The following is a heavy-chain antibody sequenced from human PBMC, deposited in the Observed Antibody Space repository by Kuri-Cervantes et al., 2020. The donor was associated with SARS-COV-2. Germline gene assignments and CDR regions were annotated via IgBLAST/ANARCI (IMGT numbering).Heavy chain of an antibody. J-gene: IGHJ4*02. D-gene: IGHD4-11*01. CDR2: IDWDDDK. CDR1: GFSLSTSGMC. Sequence: SGPTLVKPTQTLTLTCTFSGFSLSTSGMCVSWIRQPPGKALEWLARIDWDDDKYYKTSLNTRLSISKDTSKDQVVLTMTNMDPVDTATYYCVRIRAATVIADYWGQGTLDTVSS. V-gene: IGHV2-70*11. CDR3: VRIRAATVIADY.